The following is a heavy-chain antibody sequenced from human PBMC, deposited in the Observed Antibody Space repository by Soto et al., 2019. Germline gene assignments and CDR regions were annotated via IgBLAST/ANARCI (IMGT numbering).Heavy chain of an antibody. CDR1: GIAMSYDGFS. J-gene: IGHJ4*02. V-gene: IGHV4-30-2*06. D-gene: IGHD5-12*01. CDR3: ARVGGYDSFGF. Sequence: SETLSLSCSASGIAMSYDGFSWGWMRQSPEKGLVWLGYIGHLETAYYNASFKSRLSSSIDSTSNQFSLSLSFMTAADKAVYYCARVGGYDSFGFWGQGIQVTVSS. CDR2: IGHLETA.